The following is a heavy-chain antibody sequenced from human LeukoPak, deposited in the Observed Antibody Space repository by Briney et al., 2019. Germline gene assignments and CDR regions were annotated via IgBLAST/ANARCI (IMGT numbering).Heavy chain of an antibody. CDR1: GDSVASNRAA. V-gene: IGHV6-1*01. Sequence: SQTLSLTCAISGDSVASNRAAWNWIRQSPSRGLEWLGRTYYRSKWYNEYAVSMKGRININPDSSRNQFSLQLNSMTPDDTAVYYCYSGRGRDYWGQGTLVTVSS. CDR2: TYYRSKWYN. D-gene: IGHD4-23*01. J-gene: IGHJ4*02. CDR3: YSGRGRDY.